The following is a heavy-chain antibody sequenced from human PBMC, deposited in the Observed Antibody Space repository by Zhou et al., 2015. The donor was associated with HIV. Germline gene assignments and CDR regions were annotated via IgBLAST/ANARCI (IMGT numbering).Heavy chain of an antibody. J-gene: IGHJ5*02. D-gene: IGHD2-2*01. Sequence: QVQLVQSGAEVKKPGSSVKVSCKASGGTFSSYAISWVRQAPGQGLEWMGGIIPIFGTANYAQKFQGRVTITADKSTSTAYMELSSLRSEDTAVYYCARAQSSDIVVVPAAPLGWFDPWGQGTLVTVSS. CDR1: GGTFSSYA. CDR3: ARAQSSDIVVVPAAPLGWFDP. V-gene: IGHV1-69*06. CDR2: IIPIFGTA.